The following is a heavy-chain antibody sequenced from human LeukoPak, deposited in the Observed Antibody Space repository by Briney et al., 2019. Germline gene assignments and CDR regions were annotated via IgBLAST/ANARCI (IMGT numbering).Heavy chain of an antibody. CDR2: IYYSGST. D-gene: IGHD3-22*01. CDR1: GGSISSYY. CDR3: ARVKYYYDSSGYYAPILDY. J-gene: IGHJ4*02. V-gene: IGHV4-59*01. Sequence: SETLSLTCTVSGGSISSYYWSWIRQPPGKGLEWIGYIYYSGSTNYNPSLKSRVTISVDTSKNQFSLKLSSVTAADTAVDYCARVKYYYDSSGYYAPILDYWGQGTLVTVSS.